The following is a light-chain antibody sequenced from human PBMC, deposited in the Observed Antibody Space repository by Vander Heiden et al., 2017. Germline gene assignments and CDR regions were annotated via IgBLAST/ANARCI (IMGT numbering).Light chain of an antibody. CDR3: MQSIQLPFT. V-gene: IGKV2D-29*01. Sequence: DIVLTQTLLPLSVTPRQPPPITCKSSQSLLHSDGKTYLYWYLQKPGQPPQLLIYEVSNRFSGVPDRFSGSWSGTDFTLKISRVEAEDVVVYYCMQSIQLPFTFGPGTKVDIK. J-gene: IGKJ3*01. CDR2: EVS. CDR1: QSLLHSDGKTY.